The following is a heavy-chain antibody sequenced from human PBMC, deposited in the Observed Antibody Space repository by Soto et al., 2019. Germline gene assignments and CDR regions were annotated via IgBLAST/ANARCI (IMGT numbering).Heavy chain of an antibody. Sequence: ASVKVSCKASGYTFTSYGISWVRQAPGQGLEWMEWISAYNGNTNHAQKLQGRVTMTTDTSTSTAYMELRSLGSDGTAVYYCARDLLWSNSFTVWFDPWGQGIQVIVS. CDR1: GYTFTSYG. J-gene: IGHJ5*02. D-gene: IGHD2-2*01. V-gene: IGHV1-18*04. CDR3: ARDLLWSNSFTVWFDP. CDR2: ISAYNGNT.